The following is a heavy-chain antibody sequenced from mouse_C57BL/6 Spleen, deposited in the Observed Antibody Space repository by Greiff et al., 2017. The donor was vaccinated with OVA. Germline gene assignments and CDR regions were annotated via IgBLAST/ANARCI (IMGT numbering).Heavy chain of an antibody. CDR3: ARSGFFAMDY. V-gene: IGHV5-17*01. CDR1: GFTFSDYG. D-gene: IGHD1-3*01. CDR2: ISSGSSAI. J-gene: IGHJ4*01. Sequence: EVQLQQPGGGLVKPGGSLKLSCAASGFTFSDYGMHWVRQAPERGLEWVAYISSGSSAIYYEEKVKGRFTISRDNAKKTLCLQMSGLRSEDTAMYYCARSGFFAMDYWGQGTSVTVSS.